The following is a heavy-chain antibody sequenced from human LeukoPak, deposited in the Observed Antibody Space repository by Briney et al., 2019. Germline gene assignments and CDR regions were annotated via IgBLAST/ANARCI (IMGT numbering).Heavy chain of an antibody. V-gene: IGHV3-48*03. D-gene: IGHD6-19*01. CDR3: ASSSGWSHLHFDY. J-gene: IGHJ4*02. Sequence: GGSQRPSCAASGFTFSSYEMNWVRQAPGKGLEWVSYISSSGSTIYYADSVKGRFTISRDNSKNTLYLQMNSLRAEDTAVYYCASSSGWSHLHFDYWGQGTLVTVSS. CDR2: ISSSGSTI. CDR1: GFTFSSYE.